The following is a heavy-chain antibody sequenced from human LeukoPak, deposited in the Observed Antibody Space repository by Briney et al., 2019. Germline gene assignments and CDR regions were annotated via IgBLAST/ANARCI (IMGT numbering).Heavy chain of an antibody. CDR2: INPSGGST. CDR1: GYTFTNYY. V-gene: IGHV1-46*01. D-gene: IGHD2/OR15-2a*01. CDR3: ARTPLSQGLDNWFDP. Sequence: ASVKVSCKASGYTFTNYYIHWVRQAPGQGLEWMGMINPSGGSTNYAQKLQGRVTMTTDTSTSTAYMELRSLRSDDTAVYYCARTPLSQGLDNWFDPWGQGTLVTVSS. J-gene: IGHJ5*02.